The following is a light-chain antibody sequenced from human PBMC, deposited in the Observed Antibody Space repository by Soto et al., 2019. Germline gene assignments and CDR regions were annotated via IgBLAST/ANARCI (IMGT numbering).Light chain of an antibody. J-gene: IGLJ3*02. V-gene: IGLV1-44*01. CDR3: AAWDDSLNGWV. CDR1: SANIGSNT. CDR2: SND. Sequence: QSVLTQAPSASGTPGQRVTISCSGSSANIGSNTVTWYQQVPGTAPKLLIYSNDQRPSGVPDRFSGSKSGTSASLAIAGLQSEDEADYYCAAWDDSLNGWVFGGGPKLTVL.